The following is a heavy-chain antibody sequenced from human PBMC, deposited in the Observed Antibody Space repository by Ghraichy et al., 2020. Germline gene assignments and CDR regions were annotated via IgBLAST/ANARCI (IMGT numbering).Heavy chain of an antibody. CDR3: AREVRSAQWLVPSYYYYGMDV. CDR2: ISAYNGNT. CDR1: GYTFTSYG. J-gene: IGHJ6*02. V-gene: IGHV1-18*04. D-gene: IGHD6-19*01. Sequence: ASVKVSCKASGYTFTSYGISWVRQAPGQGLEWMGWISAYNGNTNYAQKLQGRVTMTTDTSTSTAYMELRSLRSDDTAVYYCAREVRSAQWLVPSYYYYGMDVWGQGTTVTVSS.